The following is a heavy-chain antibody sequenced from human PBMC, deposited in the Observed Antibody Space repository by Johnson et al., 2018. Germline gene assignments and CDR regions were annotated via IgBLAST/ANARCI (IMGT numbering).Heavy chain of an antibody. Sequence: EVQLLESGGGLVQPGRSLRLSCAASGFTFDDYAMHWVRQAPGKGLEWVSGISWNSGSIGYADSVKGRFTISRDNAKNSLYLQMNSLRAEDTALYYCAKDRTYYYATGAFDIWGQGTMVTVSS. D-gene: IGHD3-10*01. J-gene: IGHJ3*02. CDR1: GFTFDDYA. V-gene: IGHV3-9*01. CDR3: AKDRTYYYATGAFDI. CDR2: ISWNSGSI.